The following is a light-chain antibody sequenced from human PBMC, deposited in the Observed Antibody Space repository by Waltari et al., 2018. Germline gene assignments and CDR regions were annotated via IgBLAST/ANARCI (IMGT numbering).Light chain of an antibody. CDR1: QNIHDN. CDR2: GAS. V-gene: IGKV3-15*01. Sequence: EVLMTQSPATLSVSLGERVTLSCRASQNIHDNLAWYQQKPGQAPRLLIYGASTRATAIPARFRGSGSGTEFTLTISSLQSEDLAIYYCQQYNKWPPLTFGGGTKVEIK. J-gene: IGKJ4*01. CDR3: QQYNKWPPLT.